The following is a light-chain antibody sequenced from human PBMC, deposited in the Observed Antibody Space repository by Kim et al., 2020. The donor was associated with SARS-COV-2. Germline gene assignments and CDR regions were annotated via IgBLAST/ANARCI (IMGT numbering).Light chain of an antibody. J-gene: IGLJ2*01. CDR3: CSYTGSGII. CDR1: TRDVGSYNP. Sequence: PGPSIAISCPGTTRDVGSYNPVSWYPPHPGQAPKLMIYEVNKRPSGVSNRFSGSKSGNTASLTVSGLQAEDEADYYCCSYTGSGIIFGGGTQLTVL. CDR2: EVN. V-gene: IGLV2-23*02.